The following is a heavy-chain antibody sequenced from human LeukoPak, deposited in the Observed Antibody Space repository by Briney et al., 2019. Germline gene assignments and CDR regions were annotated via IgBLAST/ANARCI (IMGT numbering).Heavy chain of an antibody. CDR1: GFTFSSYW. D-gene: IGHD3-10*01. CDR3: ARGPYSGSATYYNDY. V-gene: IGHV3-74*01. CDR2: INSDGIST. J-gene: IGHJ4*02. Sequence: PGGSLRLSCAASGFTFSSYWMYWVRQAPGKGLVWVSRINSDGISTTYADSVKGRFTVSRDNARNTLYLQMNSLRAEDTAVYYCARGPYSGSATYYNDYWGQGTLVTVSS.